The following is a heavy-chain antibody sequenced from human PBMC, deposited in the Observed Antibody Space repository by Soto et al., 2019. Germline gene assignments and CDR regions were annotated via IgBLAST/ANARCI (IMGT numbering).Heavy chain of an antibody. D-gene: IGHD2-21*01. CDR3: ARGPASRREPGEH. CDR1: GFTFSNYA. J-gene: IGHJ4*02. Sequence: GGSLRLSCAASGFTFSNYAMHWVRQAPGKGLEWVTVISYDGSNEYYADSVKGRFTISRDNSKNTLYLQMNSLTAEDTAVYYCARGPASRREPGEHSGQGTMGAVSS. CDR2: ISYDGSNE. V-gene: IGHV3-30-3*01.